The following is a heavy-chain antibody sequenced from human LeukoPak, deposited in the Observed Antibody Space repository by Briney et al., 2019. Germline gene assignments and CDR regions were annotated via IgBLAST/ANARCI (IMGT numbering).Heavy chain of an antibody. CDR2: ILYDGSNE. CDR3: AREGAVAGDMDY. D-gene: IGHD6-19*01. V-gene: IGHV3-30*04. CDR1: GFSFSTYS. Sequence: GESLRLSCAASGFSFSTYSMHWVRQAPGKGLEWVAVILYDGSNEYYADSEKGRFTISRDNFRNILYLQINSLRTEDTAVYYCAREGAVAGDMDYWGQGTLVTVSS. J-gene: IGHJ4*02.